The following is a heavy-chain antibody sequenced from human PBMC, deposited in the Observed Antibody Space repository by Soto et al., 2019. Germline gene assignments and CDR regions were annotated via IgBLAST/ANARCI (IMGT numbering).Heavy chain of an antibody. D-gene: IGHD2-2*01. J-gene: IGHJ4*02. CDR2: ISAYKGNT. Sequence: QVQLVQSGAEVKKPGASVKVSCKASGYTFTSYGISWVRQAPGQGLEWMGWISAYKGNTDYAQKLQGRVTITRDTSTSTAYMELRSLRSDATAVYYCARNNPDIVVVPAAECDYLGQGTLVTVSS. CDR3: ARNNPDIVVVPAAECDY. CDR1: GYTFTSYG. V-gene: IGHV1-18*01.